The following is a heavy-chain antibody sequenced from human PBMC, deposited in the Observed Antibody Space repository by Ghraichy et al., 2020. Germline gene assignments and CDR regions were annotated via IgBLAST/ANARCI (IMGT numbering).Heavy chain of an antibody. D-gene: IGHD3-3*01. CDR3: ARHNWYLGDTIFGVAVGGGYGMDV. CDR1: GGSISSSSYY. Sequence: SETLSLTCTVSGGSISSSSYYWGWIRQPPGKGLEWIGSIYYSGSTYYNPSLKSRVTISVDTSKNQFSLKLSSVTAADTAVYYCARHNWYLGDTIFGVAVGGGYGMDVWGQGTTVTVSS. J-gene: IGHJ6*02. CDR2: IYYSGST. V-gene: IGHV4-39*01.